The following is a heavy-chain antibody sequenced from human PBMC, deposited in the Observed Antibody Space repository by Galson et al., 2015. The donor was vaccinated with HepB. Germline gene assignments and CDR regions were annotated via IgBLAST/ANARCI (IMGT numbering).Heavy chain of an antibody. CDR2: ISAYNGNT. Sequence: SVKVSCKASGGTFSSYTISWVRQAPGQGLEWMGWISAYNGNTNYAQKLQGRVTMTTDTSTSTAYMELRSLRSDDTAVYYCARDLYQAVALGIWGQGTLVTVSS. J-gene: IGHJ4*02. CDR1: GGTFSSYT. CDR3: ARDLYQAVALGI. D-gene: IGHD6-19*01. V-gene: IGHV1-18*01.